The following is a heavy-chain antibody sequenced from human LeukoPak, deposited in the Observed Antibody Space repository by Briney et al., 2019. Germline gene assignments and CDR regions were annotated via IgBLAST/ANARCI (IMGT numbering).Heavy chain of an antibody. V-gene: IGHV4-34*01. CDR1: GGSFSGYY. D-gene: IGHD4-23*01. J-gene: IGHJ4*02. Sequence: SETLSLTCAVDGGSFSGYYWSWIRQPPGKGLEWIGEINHSGSTNYNPSLKSRVTISVDTSKNQFSLKLSSVTAADTAVYYCASVPRGGKSTRDYWGQGTLVTVSS. CDR3: ASVPRGGKSTRDY. CDR2: INHSGST.